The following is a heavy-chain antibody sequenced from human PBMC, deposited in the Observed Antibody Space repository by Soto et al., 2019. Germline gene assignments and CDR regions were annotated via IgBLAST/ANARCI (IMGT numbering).Heavy chain of an antibody. CDR2: IIPIFGTA. Sequence: VASVKVSCKASGGTFSSYAISWVRQAPGQGLEWMGGIIPIFGTANYAQKFQGRVTITADESTSTAYMELSSLRSEDTAVYYRARDPYGDFSYYFDYWGQGTLVTVSS. V-gene: IGHV1-69*13. D-gene: IGHD4-17*01. CDR1: GGTFSSYA. J-gene: IGHJ4*02. CDR3: ARDPYGDFSYYFDY.